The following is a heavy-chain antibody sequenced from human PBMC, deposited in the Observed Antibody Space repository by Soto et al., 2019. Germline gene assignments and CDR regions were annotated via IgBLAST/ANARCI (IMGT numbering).Heavy chain of an antibody. CDR1: GFTVSNTY. Sequence: EVQLVETGGGLIQPGGSLRLSCAASGFTVSNTYMTWVRQPPGKGLECVSVIYTAGGTNYADSVKCRFIISRDNSKNTLYLQMNSLRAEDTAVYYCARALPVAKGGFDPWGQGTLVTVSS. CDR2: IYTAGGT. D-gene: IGHD2-2*01. CDR3: ARALPVAKGGFDP. V-gene: IGHV3-53*02. J-gene: IGHJ5*02.